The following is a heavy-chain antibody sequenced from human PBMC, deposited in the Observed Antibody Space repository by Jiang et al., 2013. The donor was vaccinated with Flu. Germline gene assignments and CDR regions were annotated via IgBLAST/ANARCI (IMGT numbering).Heavy chain of an antibody. CDR3: ARLLEDSVDYYGMDV. D-gene: IGHD5/OR15-5a*01. Sequence: GPGLVKPSETLSLTCTVSGGSISSYYWSWIRQPPGKGLEWIGYIYYSGSTNYNPSLKSRVTISVDTSKNQFSLKLSSVTAADTAVYYCARLLEDSVDYYGMDVWGKGTTVTVSS. CDR1: GGSISSYY. V-gene: IGHV4-59*08. J-gene: IGHJ6*04. CDR2: IYYSGST.